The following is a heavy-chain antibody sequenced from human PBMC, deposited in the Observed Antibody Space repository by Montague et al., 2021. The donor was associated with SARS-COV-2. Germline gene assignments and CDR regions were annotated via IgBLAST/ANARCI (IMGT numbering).Heavy chain of an antibody. V-gene: IGHV4-39*01. CDR2: IHYSGST. CDR1: GGSISSGGYY. Sequence: SETLSLTCTVSGGSISSGGYYWGWLRQPPGKGLEWIGSIHYSGSTYYNPSLRSRVTISVDTSKNQFSLKLSSVTAADTAVYYCASLPRLTIFGVVIHFDYWGQGTLVTVSS. D-gene: IGHD3-3*01. CDR3: ASLPRLTIFGVVIHFDY. J-gene: IGHJ4*02.